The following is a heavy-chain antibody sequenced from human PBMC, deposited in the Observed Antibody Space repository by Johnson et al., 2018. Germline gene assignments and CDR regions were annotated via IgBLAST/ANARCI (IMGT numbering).Heavy chain of an antibody. D-gene: IGHD6-6*01. CDR1: GFTFSTYA. V-gene: IGHV3-30*09. CDR2: IAYDGNTK. Sequence: QVQLVESGGGVVQPGRSLRLSCAASGFTFSTYAMHWVRQAPGKGLEWVASIAYDGNTKSSAQSLKGRFAISRDNSKNTLYLQMNRLRAEDTAVYSCARDSGEYNSSPDAFDIWGQGTMVTVSS. CDR3: ARDSGEYNSSPDAFDI. J-gene: IGHJ3*02.